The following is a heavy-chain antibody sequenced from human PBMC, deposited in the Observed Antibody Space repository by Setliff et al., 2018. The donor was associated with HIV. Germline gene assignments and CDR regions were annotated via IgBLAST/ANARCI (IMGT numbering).Heavy chain of an antibody. CDR2: IYYSGST. Sequence: SETLSLTCAVYGGSFSGHYWGWIRQPPGKGLEWIGSIYYSGSTYYNPSLKSRVTISVDTSKNQFSLKLSSVTAADTAVYYCARVVTHPYSGVVDASDIWGQGTMVTVSS. V-gene: IGHV4-34*01. CDR3: ARVVTHPYSGVVDASDI. D-gene: IGHD3-3*01. J-gene: IGHJ3*02. CDR1: GGSFSGHY.